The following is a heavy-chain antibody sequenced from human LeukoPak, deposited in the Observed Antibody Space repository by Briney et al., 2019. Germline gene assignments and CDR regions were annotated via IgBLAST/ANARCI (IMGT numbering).Heavy chain of an antibody. D-gene: IGHD6-13*01. CDR1: GYTLTELS. J-gene: IGHJ6*03. Sequence: ASVKVSCKVSGYTLTELSMHWVRQAPGKGLEWMGGFDPEDGETIYAQKFQGRVTMTEDTSTDTAYMELSSLRSEDTAVYYCATAGRSSSWLYYYYYMDVWGKGTTVTVSS. CDR2: FDPEDGET. CDR3: ATAGRSSSWLYYYYYMDV. V-gene: IGHV1-24*01.